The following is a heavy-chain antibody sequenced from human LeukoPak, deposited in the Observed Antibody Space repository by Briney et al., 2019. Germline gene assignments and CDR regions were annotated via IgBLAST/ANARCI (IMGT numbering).Heavy chain of an antibody. J-gene: IGHJ4*02. CDR3: ARDLGTYSYGFMDS. D-gene: IGHD5-18*01. CDR2: ISSTNNYI. CDR1: GFTFSSYS. V-gene: IGHV3-21*01. Sequence: GGSLRLSCAASGFTFSSYSMNWVRQAPGKGLEWVSSISSTNNYIHYADSVKGRFTISRDNAKNSLYLQMNSLRAEDTAVYYCARDLGTYSYGFMDSWGQGTLVTVSS.